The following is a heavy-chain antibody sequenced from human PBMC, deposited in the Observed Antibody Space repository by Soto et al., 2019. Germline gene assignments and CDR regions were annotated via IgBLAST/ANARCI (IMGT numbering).Heavy chain of an antibody. Sequence: SVKVSCKASGGTFSSYTISWVRQAPGQGLEWMGRIIPILGIANYAQKFQGRVTITADKSTSTAYMELSSLRSEDTAVYYCARVSSRAARTGEEHFDYWGQGTLFTVSS. CDR3: ARVSSRAARTGEEHFDY. V-gene: IGHV1-69*02. D-gene: IGHD6-6*01. CDR2: IIPILGIA. CDR1: GGTFSSYT. J-gene: IGHJ4*02.